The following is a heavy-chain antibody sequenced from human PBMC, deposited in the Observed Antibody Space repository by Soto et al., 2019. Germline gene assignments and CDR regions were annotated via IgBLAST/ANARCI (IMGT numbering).Heavy chain of an antibody. CDR2: ISAYSGST. D-gene: IGHD1-7*01. Sequence: VASVKVSCKASGYTFTSYGISWVRQAPGQGLEWMGWISAYSGSTNYAQKFQGRVTMTTDTSISTAYMELSRLRSDDTAVYYCAREVITGTTRYYYYYGMDVWGQGTTVTVSS. CDR3: AREVITGTTRYYYYYGMDV. J-gene: IGHJ6*02. V-gene: IGHV1-18*01. CDR1: GYTFTSYG.